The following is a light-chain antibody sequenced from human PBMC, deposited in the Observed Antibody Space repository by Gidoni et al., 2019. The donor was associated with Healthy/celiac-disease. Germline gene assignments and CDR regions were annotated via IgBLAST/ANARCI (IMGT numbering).Light chain of an antibody. V-gene: IGLV3-1*01. CDR2: QDS. J-gene: IGLJ2*01. CDR1: KLGDKY. Sequence: SYELTQPPSVPVSPGQTASITCSGDKLGDKYACWYQQKPGQSPVLVIYQDSKRPSGSPERFSGANTGNTATLTISGTQAMDEADYYCQAWDSSTVVVFGGGTKLTVL. CDR3: QAWDSSTVVV.